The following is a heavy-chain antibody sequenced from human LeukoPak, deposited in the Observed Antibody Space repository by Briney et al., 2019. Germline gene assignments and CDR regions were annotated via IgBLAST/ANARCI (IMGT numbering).Heavy chain of an antibody. V-gene: IGHV3-74*01. J-gene: IGHJ4*02. CDR3: ARDLSGPLDY. CDR1: GFTFSNYW. Sequence: GGSLRLSCAASGFTFSNYWVHWVRQAPGKGQVWVSRINPDGSTINYADSVKGRFTISRDNAKNTLYLQMNSLRAEDTAVYYCARDLSGPLDYWGQGTLVTVSS. CDR2: INPDGSTI. D-gene: IGHD5-12*01.